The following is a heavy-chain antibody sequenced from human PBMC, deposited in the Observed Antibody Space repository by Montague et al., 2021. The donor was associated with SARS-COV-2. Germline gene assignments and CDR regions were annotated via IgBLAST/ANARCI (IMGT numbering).Heavy chain of an antibody. J-gene: IGHJ6*02. D-gene: IGHD3-22*01. CDR3: ARGGGYYNYGLDV. V-gene: IGHV4-59*01. Sequence: SETLSLTCTVSGGSISNYYWSWIRQPPVRGLEWIGYIYYSGSTDYSLSLKSRVTISLDTSKNQFSLKVTSVTAADTAVYYCARGGGYYNYGLDVWGPGTTVTVSS. CDR2: IYYSGST. CDR1: GGSISNYY.